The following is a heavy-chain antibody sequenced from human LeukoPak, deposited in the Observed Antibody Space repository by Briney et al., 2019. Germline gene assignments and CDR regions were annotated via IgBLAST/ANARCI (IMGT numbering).Heavy chain of an antibody. J-gene: IGHJ6*03. D-gene: IGHD5-12*01. CDR3: ARDSERWLRLAYYYYMDV. Sequence: ASVKVSCKASGYTFTGYYMHWVRQAPGQGLEWMGWINPNSGGTNYAQKFQGRVTMTRDTSISTAYMELRSLRSDDTAVYYCARDSERWLRLAYYYYMDVWGKGTTVTVPS. CDR1: GYTFTGYY. CDR2: INPNSGGT. V-gene: IGHV1-2*02.